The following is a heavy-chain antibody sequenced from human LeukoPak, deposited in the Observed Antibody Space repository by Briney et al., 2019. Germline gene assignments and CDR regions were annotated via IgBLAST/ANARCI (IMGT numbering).Heavy chain of an antibody. D-gene: IGHD2/OR15-2a*01. CDR3: ASGVLFSARASYNWFDP. CDR1: GFTFSSYW. V-gene: IGHV3-7*01. Sequence: PGGSLRLSCAASGFTFSSYWMSWVRQAPGKGLEWVANIKQDGSEKYYVDSVKGRFTISRDNAKNSLYLQMNSLRAEDTAVYYCASGVLFSARASYNWFDPWGQGTLVTVSS. J-gene: IGHJ5*02. CDR2: IKQDGSEK.